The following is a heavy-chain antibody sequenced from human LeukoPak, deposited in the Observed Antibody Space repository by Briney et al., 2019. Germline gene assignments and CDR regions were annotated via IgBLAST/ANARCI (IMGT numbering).Heavy chain of an antibody. Sequence: PSETLSLTCTVSGGSISSYYWSWIRQPAGKGLEWIGRIYTSGSTNYNPSLKSRVTMSVDTSKNQFSLKLSSVTAADTAVYYCARDPPGSYYGGRRSNFDYWGQGTLVTVSS. J-gene: IGHJ4*02. CDR2: IYTSGST. CDR1: GGSISSYY. CDR3: ARDPPGSYYGGRRSNFDY. V-gene: IGHV4-4*07. D-gene: IGHD1-26*01.